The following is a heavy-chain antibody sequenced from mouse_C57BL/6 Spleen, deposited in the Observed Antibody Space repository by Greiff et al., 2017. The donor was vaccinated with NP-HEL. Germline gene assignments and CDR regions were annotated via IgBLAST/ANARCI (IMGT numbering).Heavy chain of an antibody. D-gene: IGHD3-2*02. CDR2: IYPGDGDT. CDR3: ARSGSSGYVGYFDY. Sequence: VQLQQSGPELVKPGASVKISCKASGYAFSSSWMNWVKQRPGQGLEWIGRIYPGDGDTNYNGKFKGKATLTVDKSSSTAYMQLSSLTSEDSAVYFCARSGSSGYVGYFDYWGQGTTLTVSS. V-gene: IGHV1-82*01. J-gene: IGHJ2*01. CDR1: GYAFSSSW.